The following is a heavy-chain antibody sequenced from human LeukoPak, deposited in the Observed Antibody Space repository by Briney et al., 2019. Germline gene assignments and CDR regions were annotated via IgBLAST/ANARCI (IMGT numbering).Heavy chain of an antibody. CDR1: GFTFSSYS. Sequence: GGSLRLSCAASGFTFSSYSMNWVRQAPGKGLEWVSSISSSSSYIYYADSVKGRFTISRDNSKNTLYLQMNSLRPDDTAVYYCARGRNLVAISGYFDYWGQGTLVTVSS. D-gene: IGHD3-22*01. CDR3: ARGRNLVAISGYFDY. V-gene: IGHV3-21*01. J-gene: IGHJ4*02. CDR2: ISSSSSYI.